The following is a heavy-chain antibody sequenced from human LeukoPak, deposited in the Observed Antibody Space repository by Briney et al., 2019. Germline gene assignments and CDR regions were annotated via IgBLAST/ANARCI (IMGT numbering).Heavy chain of an antibody. J-gene: IGHJ6*02. CDR1: GFTFSSYA. CDR2: ISYDGSNK. V-gene: IGHV3-30-3*01. CDR3: ARDYLYYHYGMDV. Sequence: PGRSLRLSCAASGFTFSSYAMHWVRQAPGKGLEWVAVISYDGSNKYYADSVKGRFTISRDNSKNTLYLQMNSLRAEDTAVYYCARDYLYYHYGMDVWGQGATVTVSS.